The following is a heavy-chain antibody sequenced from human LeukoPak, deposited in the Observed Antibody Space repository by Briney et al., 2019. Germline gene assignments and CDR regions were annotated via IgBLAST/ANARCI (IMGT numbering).Heavy chain of an antibody. Sequence: SETLSLTCTVSGGSISSSSYYWGWIRQPPGKGLEWIGSIYYSGSTNYNPSLKSRVTISVDTSKNQFSLKLSSVTAADTAVYYCARQGQLWLYWYFDLWGRGTLVTVSS. CDR2: IYYSGST. CDR1: GGSISSSSYY. J-gene: IGHJ2*01. CDR3: ARQGQLWLYWYFDL. V-gene: IGHV4-39*01. D-gene: IGHD5-18*01.